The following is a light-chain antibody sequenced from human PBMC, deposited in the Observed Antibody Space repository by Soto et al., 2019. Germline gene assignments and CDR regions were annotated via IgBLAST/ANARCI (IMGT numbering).Light chain of an antibody. J-gene: IGKJ3*01. CDR2: GPS. V-gene: IGKV1-9*01. CDR3: QQLNSFPIP. Sequence: IQLTQSPSSLSASVGDRVTITCRASQGISSFLAWYQQKPGKAPKLLIYGPSTLQNGVPSRFIGSGSGTDFTLTIGSLQPEDFATEYCQQLNSFPIPFGPGTKVDIK. CDR1: QGISSF.